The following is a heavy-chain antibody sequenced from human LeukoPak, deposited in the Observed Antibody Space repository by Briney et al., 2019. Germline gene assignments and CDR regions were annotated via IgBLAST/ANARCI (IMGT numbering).Heavy chain of an antibody. CDR3: ASPSRTGTTSAHQAFDI. V-gene: IGHV5-10-1*01. CDR1: GYSFTSYW. Sequence: GESLRISCKGSGYSFTSYWISWVRQMPGKGLEWMGRTDPSDSYTNYSPSFQGHVTISADKSISTAYLQWSSLKASDTAMYYCASPSRTGTTSAHQAFDIWGQGTMVTVSS. CDR2: TDPSDSYT. D-gene: IGHD1-1*01. J-gene: IGHJ3*02.